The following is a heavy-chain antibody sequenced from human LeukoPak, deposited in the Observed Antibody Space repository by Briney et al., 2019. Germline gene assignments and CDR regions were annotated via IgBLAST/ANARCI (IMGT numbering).Heavy chain of an antibody. CDR1: GVSISRSDW. Sequence: PSEPLSLPCAVSGVSISRSDWWSWVRQTPGKGLEWLGAIYHRGSTNYNPSLKSRVTISVDQSKNQFSLKLSSATAADTAVYYCASKDYNYLAFDFWGQGTLVTVSS. CDR3: ASKDYNYLAFDF. CDR2: IYHRGST. D-gene: IGHD5-24*01. J-gene: IGHJ4*02. V-gene: IGHV4-4*02.